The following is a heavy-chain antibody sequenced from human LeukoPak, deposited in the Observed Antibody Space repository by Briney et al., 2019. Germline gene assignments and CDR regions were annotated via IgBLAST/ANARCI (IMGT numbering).Heavy chain of an antibody. V-gene: IGHV3-23*01. CDR2: ISGGGGTT. D-gene: IGHD6-6*01. CDR1: GFTFSSHA. J-gene: IGHJ4*02. CDR3: ANGDAPRPSEGLDY. Sequence: GGSLRLSCSASGFTFSSHAVKWVRQPPGKGGEWGSSISGGGGTTYYAESVKGRVTISRDSSKSALYLQMTSVRADDTAVYYCANGDAPRPSEGLDYWGRGTLVTVSS.